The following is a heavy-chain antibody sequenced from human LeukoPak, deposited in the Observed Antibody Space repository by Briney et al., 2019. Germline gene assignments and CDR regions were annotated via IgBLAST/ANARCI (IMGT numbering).Heavy chain of an antibody. J-gene: IGHJ3*02. CDR3: AKFGGGYFSETIDM. Sequence: GGSLRLSCAASGFIFRDNAFHWVRQPPGKGLEWLSLISGDGGATYYADSVKGRFTISRDNSKSSLYLQMNSLRAEDTALYFCAKFGGGYFSETIDMWGQGTVVTVSS. CDR2: ISGDGGAT. CDR1: GFIFRDNA. D-gene: IGHD3-3*01. V-gene: IGHV3-43*02.